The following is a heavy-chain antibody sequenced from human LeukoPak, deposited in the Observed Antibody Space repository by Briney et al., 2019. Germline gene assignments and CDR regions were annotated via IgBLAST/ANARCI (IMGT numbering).Heavy chain of an antibody. CDR2: ISSSSSYI. CDR1: GFTFSSYS. J-gene: IGHJ4*02. D-gene: IGHD2-15*01. CDR3: ARDRYCSGGSCYPLDY. Sequence: GGSLRLSCAASGFTFSSYSMNWVRQAPGKGLEWVSSISSSSSYIYYADSVKSRFTISRDNAKNSLYLQMNSLRAEDTAVYYCARDRYCSGGSCYPLDYWGQGTLVTVSS. V-gene: IGHV3-21*01.